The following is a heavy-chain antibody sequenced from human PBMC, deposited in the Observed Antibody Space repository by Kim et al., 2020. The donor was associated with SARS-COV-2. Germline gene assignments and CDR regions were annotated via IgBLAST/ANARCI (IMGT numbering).Heavy chain of an antibody. J-gene: IGHJ3*02. Sequence: SVKGRFTISRDNSKNTLYLQMNSLRAEDTAVYYCAKEDSKYSSGWYTFDIWGQGTMVTVSS. CDR3: AKEDSKYSSGWYTFDI. V-gene: IGHV3-30*02. D-gene: IGHD6-19*01.